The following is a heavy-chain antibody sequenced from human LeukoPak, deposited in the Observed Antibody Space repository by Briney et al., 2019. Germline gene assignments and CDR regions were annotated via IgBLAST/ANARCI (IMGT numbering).Heavy chain of an antibody. J-gene: IGHJ5*02. Sequence: SETLSLTCTVSGGSSSSYYWSWIRQPPGKGLEWIGYIYTSGSTNYNPSLKSRVTISVDTSKNQFSLKLSSVTAADTAVYYCARLQQLAGAFDPWGQGTLVTVSS. CDR1: GGSSSSYY. CDR2: IYTSGST. V-gene: IGHV4-4*09. D-gene: IGHD6-6*01. CDR3: ARLQQLAGAFDP.